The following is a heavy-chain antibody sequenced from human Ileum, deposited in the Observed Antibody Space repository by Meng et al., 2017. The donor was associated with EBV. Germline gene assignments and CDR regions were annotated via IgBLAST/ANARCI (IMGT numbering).Heavy chain of an antibody. CDR2: NSHSGST. CDR3: ASSDYYRSDY. J-gene: IGHJ4*02. D-gene: IGHD3-22*01. Sequence: VEVRVSGPGLGTPSQTLYLPCVVSGGSISGSDWWSWVRKPPGKGLEWIGENSHSGSTNYSPSLKSRVTISLDKSKNQLSLKLNSVTAADTAVYYCASSDYYRSDYWGQGTLVTVSS. CDR1: GGSISGSDW. V-gene: IGHV4-4*02.